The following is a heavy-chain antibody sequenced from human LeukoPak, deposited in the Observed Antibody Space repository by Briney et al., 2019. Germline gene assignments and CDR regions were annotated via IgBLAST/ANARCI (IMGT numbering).Heavy chain of an antibody. CDR2: INPDSGGT. V-gene: IGHV1-2*02. J-gene: IGHJ6*03. CDR1: GYTFTGYY. Sequence: GASVKVSCKASGYTFTGYYMHWVRQAPGQGLEWMGWINPDSGGTNYTQRFQGRVTMTRDTSISTAYMDLSRLRSDDTAVYYCATDGGGSYGNYYYYMDVWGKGTTVTVSS. CDR3: ATDGGGSYGNYYYYMDV. D-gene: IGHD1-26*01.